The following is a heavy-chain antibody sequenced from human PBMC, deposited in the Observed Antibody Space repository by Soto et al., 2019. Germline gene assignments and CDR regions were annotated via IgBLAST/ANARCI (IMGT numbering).Heavy chain of an antibody. CDR2: INHSGST. J-gene: IGHJ4*02. Sequence: SETLSLTCAVYGGSFSGYYWSWIRQPPGKGLEWIGEINHSGSTNYNPSLKSRVTISVDTSKNHFSLNLSSVTAADTAVYYCARVTRLYCSSTSCSPPYYFDYWGQGTLVTVSS. CDR3: ARVTRLYCSSTSCSPPYYFDY. V-gene: IGHV4-34*01. CDR1: GGSFSGYY. D-gene: IGHD2-2*01.